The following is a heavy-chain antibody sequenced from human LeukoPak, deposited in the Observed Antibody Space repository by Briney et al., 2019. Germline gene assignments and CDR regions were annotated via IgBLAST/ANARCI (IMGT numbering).Heavy chain of an antibody. V-gene: IGHV3-30-3*01. D-gene: IGHD4-4*01. J-gene: IGHJ4*02. CDR3: ARDGDGYSQFDY. Sequence: GGSLRLSCAASGFTFSSYAIPWVRQAPGKGLEWVAVISFDGSNKYYADSVKGRFTNSRDNAQNSLYLQMNSLRDEDTAVYYCARDGDGYSQFDYWGQGTLVTVSS. CDR2: ISFDGSNK. CDR1: GFTFSSYA.